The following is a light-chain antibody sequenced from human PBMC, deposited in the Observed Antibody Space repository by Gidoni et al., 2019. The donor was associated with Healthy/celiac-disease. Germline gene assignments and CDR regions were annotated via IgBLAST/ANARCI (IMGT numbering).Light chain of an antibody. CDR1: QDISNY. J-gene: IGKJ2*01. CDR3: QQYDNPPYT. CDR2: DAS. Sequence: DIQMTQSPSSLSASVGDRVTITCQASQDISNYLNWYQQKPGKAPKLLIYDASNLETGVPSRFSGSGSGTDFTITISSLQPEDSATYYCQQYDNPPYTFGQGTKLEIK. V-gene: IGKV1-33*01.